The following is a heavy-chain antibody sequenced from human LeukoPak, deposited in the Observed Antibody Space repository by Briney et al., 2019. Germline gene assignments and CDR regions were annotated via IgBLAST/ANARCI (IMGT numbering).Heavy chain of an antibody. J-gene: IGHJ4*02. CDR1: GGSITSSSYY. V-gene: IGHV4-39*02. CDR2: IYYSGST. Sequence: SETLSLTCNVSGGSITSSSYYWGWIRQPPGKGLEWIGAIYYSGSTYYNPSLARRVTISVDTSKNHNSLKVTSVTAADTAVYYCARVFPGAPLWGQGTLVTVSS. CDR3: ARVFPGAPL. D-gene: IGHD3-10*01.